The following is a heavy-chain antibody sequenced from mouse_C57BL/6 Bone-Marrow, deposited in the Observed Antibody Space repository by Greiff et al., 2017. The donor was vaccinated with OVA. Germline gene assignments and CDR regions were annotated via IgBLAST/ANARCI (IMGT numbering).Heavy chain of an antibody. D-gene: IGHD1-1*01. V-gene: IGHV1-64*01. CDR1: GYTFTSYW. CDR2: IHPNSGST. Sequence: QVQLQQPGAELVKPGASVKLSCKASGYTFTSYWMHWVKQRPGQGLEWIGMIHPNSGSTNYNEKFKSKATLTVDKSSSTAYMQLSSLTSEDSAVYYCARFRYYYGSSYNYAMDYWGQGTSVTVSS. CDR3: ARFRYYYGSSYNYAMDY. J-gene: IGHJ4*01.